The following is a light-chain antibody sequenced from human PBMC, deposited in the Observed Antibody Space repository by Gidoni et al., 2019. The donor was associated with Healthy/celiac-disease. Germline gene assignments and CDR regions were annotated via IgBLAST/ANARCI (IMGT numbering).Light chain of an antibody. V-gene: IGKV1-39*01. CDR2: AAS. Sequence: DIQMTPSPSSLSASVGDSVTIPCRASQSISSYLNWYQQKPGTAPKPLIYAASSLQSGVPSRFSGSGSGTDFTLTISSLQPEDFATYYCQQSYSTPWTFGQGTKVEIK. CDR3: QQSYSTPWT. J-gene: IGKJ1*01. CDR1: QSISSY.